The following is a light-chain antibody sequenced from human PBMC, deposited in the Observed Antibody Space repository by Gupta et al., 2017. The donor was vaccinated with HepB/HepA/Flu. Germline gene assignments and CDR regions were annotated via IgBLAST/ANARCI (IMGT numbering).Light chain of an antibody. CDR3: NSRDSSGNRGV. CDR1: GIRKYY. Sequence: SSELTQDPTVSVALGQTVRITCQGDGIRKYYASWYQQKPRQDPVLVISGKNNRPSGIPDRFSGSSSGNKASLPITGAQAEDEADYYCNSRDSSGNRGVFGGGTKLTVL. J-gene: IGLJ2*01. CDR2: GKN. V-gene: IGLV3-19*01.